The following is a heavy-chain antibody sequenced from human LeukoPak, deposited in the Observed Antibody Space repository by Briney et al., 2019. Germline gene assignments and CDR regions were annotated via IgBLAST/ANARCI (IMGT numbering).Heavy chain of an antibody. CDR3: ARSSYWTGLFDQ. Sequence: PGGSLRLSCAASGFSVGNNCVNWVRQAPGKGLEWVSTLSSDADTYFAGSTRYADSVKGRFTISRDNSENMLYLQINSLRAEDTAVYYCARSSYWTGLFDQWGQGTLVTVSS. CDR1: GFSVGNNC. CDR2: LSSDADT. D-gene: IGHD1-1*01. J-gene: IGHJ4*02. V-gene: IGHV3-53*01.